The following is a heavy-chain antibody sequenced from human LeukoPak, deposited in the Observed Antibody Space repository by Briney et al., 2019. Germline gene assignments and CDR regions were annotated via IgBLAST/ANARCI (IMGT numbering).Heavy chain of an antibody. CDR3: AKGITFYYDSSGYSSDY. V-gene: IGHV3-23*01. J-gene: IGHJ4*02. D-gene: IGHD3-22*01. CDR2: ISGSGGST. CDR1: GFTVSSNY. Sequence: GGSLRLSCAASGFTVSSNYMSWVRQAPGKGLEWVSAISGSGGSTYYADSVRGRFTISRDNSKNTLYLQMNSLSAEDTAVYYCAKGITFYYDSSGYSSDYWGQGTLVTVSS.